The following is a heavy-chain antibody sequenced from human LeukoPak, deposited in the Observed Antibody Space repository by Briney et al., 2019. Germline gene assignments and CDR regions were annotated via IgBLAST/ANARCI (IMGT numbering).Heavy chain of an antibody. D-gene: IGHD6-6*01. J-gene: IGHJ4*02. CDR2: ISGIGGST. Sequence: PGGSLRLSCAASGFTFSSYAMSWVRQAPGKGLEWVSAISGIGGSTYYADSVKGRFTISRDNSKNPLYLQLNSLIPEDPAVYYCAKHTGLSSSSSFHYWVEGTLVAVSS. CDR3: AKHTGLSSSSSFHY. V-gene: IGHV3-23*01. CDR1: GFTFSSYA.